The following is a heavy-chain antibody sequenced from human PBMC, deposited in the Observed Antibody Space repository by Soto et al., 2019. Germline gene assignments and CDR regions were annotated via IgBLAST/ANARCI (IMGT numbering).Heavy chain of an antibody. CDR3: ARYYDTSGYRRPFDY. CDR1: GYTFTGYD. V-gene: IGHV1-18*01. Sequence: QVQLVQSGAEVKKPGASVKVSCKASGYTFTGYDINWVRQTPGQGLEWMGWISAYSGNTNYAQKFQGRVTVTTDTSTTTAYMELRSLRSDDTAVYYCARYYDTSGYRRPFDYWGQGTLVTVSS. D-gene: IGHD3-22*01. J-gene: IGHJ4*02. CDR2: ISAYSGNT.